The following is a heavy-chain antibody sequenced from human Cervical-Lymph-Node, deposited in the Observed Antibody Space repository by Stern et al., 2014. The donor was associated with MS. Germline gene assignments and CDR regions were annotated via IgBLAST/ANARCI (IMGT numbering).Heavy chain of an antibody. D-gene: IGHD2-8*01. Sequence: QVQLVQSGAEVKKPGASVKISCKASGYTFTSYYIHWVRQAPGQGLELMGIINPIGATTTYAQRFQGRVTMTRDTSTSTVYMDLSGLSSDDTAVYYCARVDNAIFGDYFDYWGQGTLVTVSS. CDR1: GYTFTSYY. V-gene: IGHV1-46*01. J-gene: IGHJ4*02. CDR3: ARVDNAIFGDYFDY. CDR2: INPIGATT.